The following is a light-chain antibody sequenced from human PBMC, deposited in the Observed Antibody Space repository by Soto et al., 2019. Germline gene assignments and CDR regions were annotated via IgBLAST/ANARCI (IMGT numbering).Light chain of an antibody. CDR1: QSVTTY. CDR3: PQRGTCPET. V-gene: IGKV3-11*01. J-gene: IGKJ1*01. Sequence: EIVLTQFPATLSLSPGERATLSCRASQSVTTYLAWYQQKPGQAPRLLIYGASNRAPGIPARFSGSGSGTDFTLTIGSLEPEDSAVYYCPQRGTCPETFGQGTKVEIK. CDR2: GAS.